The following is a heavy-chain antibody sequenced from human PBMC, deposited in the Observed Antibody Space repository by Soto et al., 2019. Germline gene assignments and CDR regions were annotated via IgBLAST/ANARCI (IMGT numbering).Heavy chain of an antibody. V-gene: IGHV4-39*01. Sequence: QLQLQESGPGLLKPSETLSLTCSVSGGSISSRSYSWGWIHQPPGKGLEWIGTIYYSENTYYNPSLKSRVTISVDTSKNQFSLKLSSVTAADTAVYYCAKLAGYCSGNSCHGDYAMDVWGQGTTVTVSS. CDR1: GGSISSRSYS. CDR3: AKLAGYCSGNSCHGDYAMDV. J-gene: IGHJ6*02. CDR2: IYYSENT. D-gene: IGHD2-2*01.